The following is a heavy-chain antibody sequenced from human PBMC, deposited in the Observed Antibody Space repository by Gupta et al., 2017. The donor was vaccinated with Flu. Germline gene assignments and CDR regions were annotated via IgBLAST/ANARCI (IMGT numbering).Heavy chain of an antibody. D-gene: IGHD6-19*01. V-gene: IGHV4-59*03. Sequence: QVQLQESGPGPMKPSETLSLTCTVSGDPIDSYYWTWIRQPPGKRLEWLGYIYHDGSANYNPSLKSRIIMSVDKSNKQFSLKLTSLTAADTAVYYCAGSGNYNYYDYWGQGTLVTVSS. CDR2: IYHDGSA. CDR3: AGSGNYNYYDY. CDR1: GDPIDSYY. J-gene: IGHJ4*02.